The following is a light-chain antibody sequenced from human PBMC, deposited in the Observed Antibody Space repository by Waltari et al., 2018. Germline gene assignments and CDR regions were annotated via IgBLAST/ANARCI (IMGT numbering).Light chain of an antibody. CDR2: DAS. J-gene: IGKJ2*01. CDR1: QGISTS. V-gene: IGKV1-NL1*01. Sequence: DIQMTQSPYSLSASVGDRVTVTCRASQGISTSLAWHQQKPGKAPKLLLYDASRLESGVPSRFSGSGSGTDYTLTISSLQPEDVATYYCQQYYSSYTFGQGTKLEIK. CDR3: QQYYSSYT.